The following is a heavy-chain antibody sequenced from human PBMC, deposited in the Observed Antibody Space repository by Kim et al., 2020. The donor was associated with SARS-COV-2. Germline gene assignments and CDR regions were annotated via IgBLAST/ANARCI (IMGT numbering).Heavy chain of an antibody. CDR2: IYYSGST. Sequence: SETLSLTCTVSGGSISSSSYYWGWIRQPPGKGLEWIGSIYYSGSTYYNPSLKSRVTISVDTSKNQFSLKLSSVTAADTAVYYCARLRGAAARFDYWGQGTLVTVSS. CDR3: ARLRGAAARFDY. J-gene: IGHJ4*02. D-gene: IGHD6-13*01. CDR1: GGSISSSSYY. V-gene: IGHV4-39*01.